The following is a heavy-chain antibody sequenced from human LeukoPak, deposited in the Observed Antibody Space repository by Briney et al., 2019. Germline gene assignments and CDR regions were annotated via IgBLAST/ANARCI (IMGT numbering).Heavy chain of an antibody. V-gene: IGHV3-48*03. D-gene: IGHD3-10*02. Sequence: VGSLSLSCAASGFTFSSYEMNWVRQAPGKGLEWVSYISSSGSTIYYADSVKGRFTISRDNAKNSLYLQMNSLRAEDTAVYYCAELGITMIGGVWGKGTTVTISS. CDR2: ISSSGSTI. CDR1: GFTFSSYE. J-gene: IGHJ6*04. CDR3: AELGITMIGGV.